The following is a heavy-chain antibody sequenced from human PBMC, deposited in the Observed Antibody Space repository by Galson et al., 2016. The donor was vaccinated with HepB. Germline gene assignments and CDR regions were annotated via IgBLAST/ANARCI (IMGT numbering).Heavy chain of an antibody. J-gene: IGHJ3*02. CDR1: GFTVSNNY. CDR3: ARDRYYYDSRGYYSNDGFDI. V-gene: IGHV3-53*01. Sequence: SLRLSCAASGFTVSNNYMTWVRQAPGKRLEWVSLLYSGGSTYYADSVKGRFTISRDNSKNTVYLQMNSLRAEDTAVYYCARDRYYYDSRGYYSNDGFDIWGQGTMVTVSS. CDR2: LYSGGST. D-gene: IGHD3-22*01.